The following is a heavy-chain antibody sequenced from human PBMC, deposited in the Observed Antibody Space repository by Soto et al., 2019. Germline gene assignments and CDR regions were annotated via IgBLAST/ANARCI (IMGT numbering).Heavy chain of an antibody. J-gene: IGHJ5*02. D-gene: IGHD4-4*01. V-gene: IGHV4-30-4*01. CDR3: ARDRNSNYYNWFDP. Sequence: PSETLSLTCTVSGGSISSGDYYWSWIRQPPGKGLEWIGYIYYSGSTYYNPSLKSRVTISVDTSKNQFSLKLSSVTAADTAVYYCARDRNSNYYNWFDPWGQGTLVTVSS. CDR2: IYYSGST. CDR1: GGSISSGDYY.